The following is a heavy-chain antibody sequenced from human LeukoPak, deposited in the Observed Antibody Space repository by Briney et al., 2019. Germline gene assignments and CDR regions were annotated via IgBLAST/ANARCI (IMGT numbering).Heavy chain of an antibody. J-gene: IGHJ4*02. V-gene: IGHV3-9*02. CDR1: GCTSDDYA. CDR2: FIWNSGAI. CDR3: AKQGGGAKFYLDY. Sequence: GGSLRLSFAASGCTSDDYAMHWVRQTPGKGLEWVSGFIWNSGAIGYADSVKGGFTISRDNAKNSLYLQMNSLKPEDMPLYYCAKQGGGAKFYLDYWGQGTLVTVSS. D-gene: IGHD3-10*01.